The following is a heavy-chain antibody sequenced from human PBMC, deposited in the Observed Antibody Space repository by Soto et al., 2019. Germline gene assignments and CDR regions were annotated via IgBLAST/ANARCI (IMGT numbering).Heavy chain of an antibody. CDR1: GYTFTSYA. D-gene: IGHD6-6*01. V-gene: IGHV1-3*01. Sequence: ASVKVSCKASGYTFTSYAMHWVRQAPGQRLEWMGWINAGNGNTKYSQKFQGRVTITRDTSASTAYMELSSLRSEDTAVYYCARGRDRSSIAARNNWFDPWGQGTLVTVSS. CDR3: ARGRDRSSIAARNNWFDP. CDR2: INAGNGNT. J-gene: IGHJ5*02.